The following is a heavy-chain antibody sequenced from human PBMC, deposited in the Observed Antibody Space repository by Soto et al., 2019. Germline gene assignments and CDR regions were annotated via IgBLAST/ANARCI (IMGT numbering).Heavy chain of an antibody. CDR2: IWNDGSNN. V-gene: IGHV3-33*01. CDR1: GFTFNNYG. Sequence: QVQLVESGGGVVQPGRSLRLSCAASGFTFNNYGMHWVRQAPGKGLEWLAVIWNDGSNNYYANSVKGRFTISRDNSKNTLYLQMSSLRPEDTAVYYCARRQIPPPTRGAANARGGMDVWGQGTTVTVSS. D-gene: IGHD6-13*01. J-gene: IGHJ6*02. CDR3: ARRQIPPPTRGAANARGGMDV.